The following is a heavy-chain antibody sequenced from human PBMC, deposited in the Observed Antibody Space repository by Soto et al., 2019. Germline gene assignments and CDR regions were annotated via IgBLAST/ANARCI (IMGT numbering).Heavy chain of an antibody. CDR1: GGSISSSNYY. V-gene: IGHV4-39*01. Sequence: SETLSLTCTVSGGSISSSNYYWGWIRQPPGKGLEWIGSIYYSGSTYYNPSLKSRVTLSVDTSKNQFSLKLSSVTAADTAVYYCARPRGYSGYDTFDYWGQGTLVTVSS. CDR2: IYYSGST. D-gene: IGHD5-12*01. CDR3: ARPRGYSGYDTFDY. J-gene: IGHJ4*02.